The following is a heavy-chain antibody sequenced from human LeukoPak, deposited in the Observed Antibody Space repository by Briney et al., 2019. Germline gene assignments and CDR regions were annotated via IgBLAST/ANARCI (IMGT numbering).Heavy chain of an antibody. CDR1: GGSFSGYY. CDR2: INHSGST. V-gene: IGHV4-34*01. Sequence: SETLSLTCAVYGGSFSGYYWSWIRQPPGKGLEWIGEINHSGSTNYNPSLKSRVTISVDTSKNQFSLKLSSVTAADTAVYYCARGASYSGYDYWGQGTLVTVSS. CDR3: ARGASYSGYDY. J-gene: IGHJ4*02. D-gene: IGHD5-12*01.